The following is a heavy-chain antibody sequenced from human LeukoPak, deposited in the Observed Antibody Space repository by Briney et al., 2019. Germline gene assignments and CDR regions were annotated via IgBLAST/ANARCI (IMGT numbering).Heavy chain of an antibody. CDR1: GFTFSSYS. Sequence: PGGSLRLSCAASGFTFSSYSMNWVRQAPGKGLEWVSSISSSDTYIYHADSVKGRFTISRDNAKNSLYLQMNSLRAEDTAVYYCSRDEQASYIYYMHVWGKGTTVTVSS. V-gene: IGHV3-21*01. CDR3: SRDEQASYIYYMHV. CDR2: ISSSDTYI. J-gene: IGHJ6*03. D-gene: IGHD3-16*01.